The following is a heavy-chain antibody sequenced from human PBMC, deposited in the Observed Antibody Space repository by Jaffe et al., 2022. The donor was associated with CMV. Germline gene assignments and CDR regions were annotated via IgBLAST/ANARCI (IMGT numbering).Heavy chain of an antibody. Sequence: EVQLVESGGGLVQPGRSLRLSCAASGFTFDDYAMHWVRQAPGKGLEWVSGISWNSGSIGYADSVKGRFTISRDNAKNSLYLQMNSLRAEDTALYYCAKDRSSSWYRGTWFDPWGQGTLVTVSS. V-gene: IGHV3-9*01. CDR2: ISWNSGSI. CDR3: AKDRSSSWYRGTWFDP. CDR1: GFTFDDYA. J-gene: IGHJ5*02. D-gene: IGHD6-13*01.